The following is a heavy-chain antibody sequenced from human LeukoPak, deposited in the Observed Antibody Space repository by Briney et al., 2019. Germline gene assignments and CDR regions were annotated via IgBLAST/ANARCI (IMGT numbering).Heavy chain of an antibody. CDR1: GFTFSSYA. J-gene: IGHJ4*02. D-gene: IGHD6-13*01. Sequence: GGSLRLSCAASGFTFSSYAMHWVRQAPGKGLEWVAVISYDGSNKYYADSVKGRFTISRDNSKNTLYLQMNSLRAEDTAVYYCARGLGSSSCKLDYWGQGTLVTVSS. CDR2: ISYDGSNK. V-gene: IGHV3-30-3*01. CDR3: ARGLGSSSCKLDY.